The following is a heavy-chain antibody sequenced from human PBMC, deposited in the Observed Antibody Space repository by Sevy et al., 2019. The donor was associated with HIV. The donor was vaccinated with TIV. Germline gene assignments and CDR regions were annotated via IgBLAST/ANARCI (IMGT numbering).Heavy chain of an antibody. V-gene: IGHV1-24*01. J-gene: IGHJ3*02. CDR2: FDPEDGET. D-gene: IGHD3-22*01. CDR3: ATGYYDSSGYYQDAFDI. CDR1: GYTLTELS. Sequence: ASVKVSSKVSGYTLTELSMHWVRQAPGKGLEWMGGFDPEDGETIYAQKFQGRVTMTEDTSTDTAYMELSSLRSEDTAVYYCATGYYDSSGYYQDAFDIWGQGTMVTVSS.